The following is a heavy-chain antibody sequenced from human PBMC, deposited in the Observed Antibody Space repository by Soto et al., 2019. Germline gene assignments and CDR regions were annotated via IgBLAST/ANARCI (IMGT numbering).Heavy chain of an antibody. D-gene: IGHD3-10*01. Sequence: SETLSLTCVVSGDSMSNYYWRWIRQPPGKGLEWIGDVSSSGSTNYNPSLKSRVTISVDTSKNQFSLKLSSVTAADTAVYYCARDSGGFGESDYFDYWGQGTLVTVSS. CDR2: VSSSGST. J-gene: IGHJ4*02. CDR1: GDSMSNYY. CDR3: ARDSGGFGESDYFDY. V-gene: IGHV4-59*01.